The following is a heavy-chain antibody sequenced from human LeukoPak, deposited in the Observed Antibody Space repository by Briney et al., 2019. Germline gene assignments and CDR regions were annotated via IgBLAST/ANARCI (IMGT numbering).Heavy chain of an antibody. Sequence: GGSLRLSCAASGFTFSSYGMHWVRQAPGKGLEWVAFIRYDGSNKYYADSVKGRFTISRDNSKSTLYLQMNSLRAEDTAVYYCAKGATTYYYDSSGYHFDYWGQGTLVTVSS. J-gene: IGHJ4*02. CDR2: IRYDGSNK. D-gene: IGHD3-22*01. CDR3: AKGATTYYYDSSGYHFDY. V-gene: IGHV3-30*02. CDR1: GFTFSSYG.